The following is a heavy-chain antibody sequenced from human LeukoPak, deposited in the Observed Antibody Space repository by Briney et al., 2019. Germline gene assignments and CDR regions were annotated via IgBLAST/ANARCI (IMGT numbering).Heavy chain of an antibody. J-gene: IGHJ4*02. CDR3: AKTLGYRSSTSCYNLDY. D-gene: IGHD2-2*02. V-gene: IGHV3-30*02. Sequence: GGSLRLSCAASGFTFSSYGMHWVRQAPGKGLEWVAFIRYDGSNKYYADSVKGRFTISRDNSKNTLYLQMNSLRAEDTAVYYCAKTLGYRSSTSCYNLDYWGQGTLVTVSS. CDR1: GFTFSSYG. CDR2: IRYDGSNK.